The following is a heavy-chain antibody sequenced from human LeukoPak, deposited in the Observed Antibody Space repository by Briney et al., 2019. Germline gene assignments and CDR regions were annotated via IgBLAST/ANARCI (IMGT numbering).Heavy chain of an antibody. CDR2: INPNSGGT. CDR1: GYTFTSYG. CDR3: AREQQLVDAFDI. V-gene: IGHV1-2*02. J-gene: IGHJ3*02. D-gene: IGHD6-13*01. Sequence: GASVKVSCKASGYTFTSYGISWVRQAPGQGLEWMGWINPNSGGTNYAQKFQGRVTMTRDTSISTAYMELSRLRSDDTAVYYCAREQQLVDAFDIWGQGTMVTVSS.